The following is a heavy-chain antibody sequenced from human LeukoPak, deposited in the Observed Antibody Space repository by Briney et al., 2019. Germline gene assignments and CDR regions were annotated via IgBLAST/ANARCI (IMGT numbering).Heavy chain of an antibody. CDR3: ARFAAGGSYYYYMDV. CDR2: IGTSSTTI. J-gene: IGHJ6*03. CDR1: GFTLSDFW. V-gene: IGHV3-48*01. D-gene: IGHD6-25*01. Sequence: GGSLRLSCAASGFTLSDFWMSWVRQPPGKGLEWVSNIGTSSTTIYYADSVKGRFTISRDNAKNSLYLQMNSLRADDTAVYYCARFAAGGSYYYYMDVWGKGTTVTVSS.